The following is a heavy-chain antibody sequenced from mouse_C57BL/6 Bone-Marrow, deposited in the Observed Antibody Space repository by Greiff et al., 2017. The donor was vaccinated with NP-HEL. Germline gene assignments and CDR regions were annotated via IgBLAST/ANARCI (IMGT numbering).Heavy chain of an antibody. CDR3: AREGYFAY. D-gene: IGHD2-14*01. CDR2: INPSSGYT. J-gene: IGHJ3*01. CDR1: GYTFTSYT. Sequence: VQLQQSGAELARPGASVKMSCKASGYTFTSYTMHWVKQRPGQGLEWIRYINPSSGYTKYNQKFKDKATLTADKSSSTAYMQLSSLTSEDSAVYYCAREGYFAYWGQGTLVTVSA. V-gene: IGHV1-4*01.